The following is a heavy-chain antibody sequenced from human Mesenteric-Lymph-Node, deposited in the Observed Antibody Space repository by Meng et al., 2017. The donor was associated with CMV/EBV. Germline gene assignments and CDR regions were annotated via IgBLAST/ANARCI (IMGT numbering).Heavy chain of an antibody. CDR2: INHSGST. J-gene: IGHJ2*01. D-gene: IGHD3-16*01. Sequence: SQTLSLTCAVYGGSFSGYYWSWIRQPPGKGLEWIGEINHSGSTNYNPSLKSRVTISVDMSKNQFSLKLSSVTAADTAVYYCARWFGFGYFDLWGRGTLVTVSS. CDR1: GGSFSGYY. CDR3: ARWFGFGYFDL. V-gene: IGHV4-34*01.